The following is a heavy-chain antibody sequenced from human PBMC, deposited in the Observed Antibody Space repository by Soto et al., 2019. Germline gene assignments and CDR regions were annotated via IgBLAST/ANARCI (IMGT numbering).Heavy chain of an antibody. Sequence: VSWGALECNFGGLAMSWIRKKTGKGLEWVSAISGSGGSTYYADSVKGRFTISRDNSKNTLYLQMNSLRAEDTAVYYCAKVPTYYYDSSGYLDYWGQGTLVTVSS. CDR3: AKVPTYYYDSSGYLDY. V-gene: IGHV3-23*01. CDR1: ECNFGGLA. J-gene: IGHJ4*02. D-gene: IGHD3-22*01. CDR2: ISGSGGST.